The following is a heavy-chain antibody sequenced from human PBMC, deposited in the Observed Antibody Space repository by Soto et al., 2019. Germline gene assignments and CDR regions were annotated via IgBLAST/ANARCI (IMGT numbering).Heavy chain of an antibody. CDR1: GFTFSSYA. Sequence: EVQLVESGGGLVQPGGSLRLSCAASGFTFSSYAMHWVRQATGKGLEYVSAISSNGGSTYYANSVKGRFTISRDNSKNTLYLQMGSLRAEDMAVYYCARGPEGYAFHISGQGTMVTVSS. CDR2: ISSNGGST. V-gene: IGHV3-64*01. J-gene: IGHJ3*02. CDR3: ARGPEGYAFHI.